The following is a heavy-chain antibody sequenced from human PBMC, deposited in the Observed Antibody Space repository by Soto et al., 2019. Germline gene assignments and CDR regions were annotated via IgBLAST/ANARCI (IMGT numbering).Heavy chain of an antibody. CDR1: GFTFSSYW. CDR3: AREQQLVSRGAVQH. J-gene: IGHJ1*01. CDR2: INSDGSST. D-gene: IGHD6-13*01. Sequence: GGSLRLSCAASGFTFSSYWMHWVRQAPGKGLVWVSRINSDGSSTSYADSVKGRFTISRDNAKNTLYLQMNSLRAEDTAVYYCAREQQLVSRGAVQHWGQGTLVTVSS. V-gene: IGHV3-74*01.